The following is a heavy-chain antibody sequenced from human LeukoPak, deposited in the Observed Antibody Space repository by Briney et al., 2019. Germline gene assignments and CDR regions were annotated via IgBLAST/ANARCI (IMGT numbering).Heavy chain of an antibody. D-gene: IGHD3-3*01. V-gene: IGHV3-7*05. CDR3: ARSDLWSGYHRGYLDY. Sequence: GGSLRLSCAASGFAFTTFRMTWVRQAPGKGLEWVAKIKPDGSEKYYVDSVKGRFTITRDNAQNSLYLQINSLRVEDTAVYYCARSDLWSGYHRGYLDYWGQGTLVTVSS. J-gene: IGHJ4*02. CDR1: GFAFTTFR. CDR2: IKPDGSEK.